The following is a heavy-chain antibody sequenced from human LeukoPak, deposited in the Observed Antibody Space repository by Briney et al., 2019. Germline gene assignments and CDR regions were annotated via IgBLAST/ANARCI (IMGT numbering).Heavy chain of an antibody. V-gene: IGHV4-61*02. J-gene: IGHJ5*02. D-gene: IGHD1-14*01. CDR3: ARELDHASNWFDP. Sequence: SETLSLTCTVSGGSISRGAYYWSWIRQSAGKGLEWIGRISTTGSASYNPPLKSRVAISLDTSKSQFSLMLSSVTAADTAVYYCARELDHASNWFDPRGQGILVTVSS. CDR2: ISTTGSA. CDR1: GGSISRGAYY.